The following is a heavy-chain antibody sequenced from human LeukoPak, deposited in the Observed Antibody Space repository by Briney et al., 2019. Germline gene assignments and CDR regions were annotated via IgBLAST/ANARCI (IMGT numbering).Heavy chain of an antibody. Sequence: ASVKVSCKASGYTXTSYYMHWVRQAPGQGLEWMGIINPSGGSTSYAQKFQGRVTMTRDTSTSTVYMELSSLRSEDTAVYYCAREYGSGSYYNVYYYYYGMDVWGQGTTVTVSS. D-gene: IGHD3-10*01. CDR3: AREYGSGSYYNVYYYYYGMDV. CDR1: GYTXTSYY. J-gene: IGHJ6*02. V-gene: IGHV1-46*01. CDR2: INPSGGST.